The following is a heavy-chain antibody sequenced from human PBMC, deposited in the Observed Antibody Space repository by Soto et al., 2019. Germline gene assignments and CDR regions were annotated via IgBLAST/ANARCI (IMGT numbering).Heavy chain of an antibody. CDR1: GGSISSSY. V-gene: IGHV4-59*01. D-gene: IGHD2-8*02. Sequence: SETLSLTCTVSGGSISSSYWSWIRQPPGKGLEWLAYIYDDGSANYNPSLKSRATISLDTTNNQFSLRLGPMTPADTAVYYCARDYWANEKRFESCGQGTLVTVSP. J-gene: IGHJ4*02. CDR3: ARDYWANEKRFES. CDR2: IYDDGSA.